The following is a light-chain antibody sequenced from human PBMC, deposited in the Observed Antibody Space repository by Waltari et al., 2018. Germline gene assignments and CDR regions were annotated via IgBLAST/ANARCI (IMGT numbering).Light chain of an antibody. J-gene: IGKJ4*01. CDR2: SAS. CDR1: QDIINY. CDR3: QQYSSFPLT. Sequence: DIQVTQSPSSLSASVGDRVTITCRASQDIINYLAWFQQKPGKPPKSLIYSASSMHRGVSDRFSGSGSGTEFTLTITSLQPEDVAPYYCQQYSSFPLTFGGGTKVEIK. V-gene: IGKV1-16*01.